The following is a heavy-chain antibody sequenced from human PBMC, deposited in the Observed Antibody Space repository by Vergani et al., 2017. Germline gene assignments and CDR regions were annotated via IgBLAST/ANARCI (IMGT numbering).Heavy chain of an antibody. D-gene: IGHD6-19*01. CDR1: GFTFSDYY. CDR2: ISSSGSTI. Sequence: QVQLVESGGGLVKPGGSLRLSCVASGFTFSDYYMSCIRQAPGKGLEWVSYISSSGSTIYYADSVKGRFTISRDNANNSLYLQMNSLRAEDTAVYYCARLAVAGYYMDVWGKGTTVTVSS. V-gene: IGHV3-11*01. CDR3: ARLAVAGYYMDV. J-gene: IGHJ6*03.